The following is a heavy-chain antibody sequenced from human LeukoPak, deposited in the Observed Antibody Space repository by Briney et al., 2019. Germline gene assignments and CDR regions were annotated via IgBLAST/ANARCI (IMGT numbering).Heavy chain of an antibody. CDR2: ISYSGST. Sequence: PSETLSLTCTVSGGSISSYHWSWIRQPPGKGLEWVAYISYSGSTNYNPSLKSRVIVSVDTSKNQFYLKLTSVTAADTAVYYCARLSQEYIGSGFVYWGQGTLVTVS. D-gene: IGHD5-12*01. J-gene: IGHJ4*02. CDR3: ARLSQEYIGSGFVY. CDR1: GGSISSYH. V-gene: IGHV4-59*08.